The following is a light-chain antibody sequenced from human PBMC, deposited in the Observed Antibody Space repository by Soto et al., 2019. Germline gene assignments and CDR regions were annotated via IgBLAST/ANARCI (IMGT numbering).Light chain of an antibody. CDR3: LLDFSYFWA. CDR2: AAS. J-gene: IGKJ1*01. CDR1: QAIRSA. Sequence: AIQLTQSPSSLSASVGDRVTITCRASQAIRSALGWYQQKPGKVPKLLIYAASTLQSGVPSRFSGSGSGTDFTLTISSLQPEDFATYYCLLDFSYFWAFGQGTKV. V-gene: IGKV1-6*01.